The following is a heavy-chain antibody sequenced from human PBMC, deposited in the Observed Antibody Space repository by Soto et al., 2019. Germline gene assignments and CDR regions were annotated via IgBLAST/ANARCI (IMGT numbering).Heavy chain of an antibody. CDR3: ARDCVDCIGGNCWRSVEDT. Sequence: QVQLVQSGAEVKKPGASVKGSCKASGYTFTSYYMHWVRQATGQGLEWTGIIDPSGGGTSDAQKFQGRLTMTRDTSTSTVYMELSSLRFEDTAVYYCARDCVDCIGGNCWRSVEDTWGQGTLVTVSS. D-gene: IGHD2-15*01. J-gene: IGHJ5*02. V-gene: IGHV1-46*01. CDR1: GYTFTSYY. CDR2: IDPSGGGT.